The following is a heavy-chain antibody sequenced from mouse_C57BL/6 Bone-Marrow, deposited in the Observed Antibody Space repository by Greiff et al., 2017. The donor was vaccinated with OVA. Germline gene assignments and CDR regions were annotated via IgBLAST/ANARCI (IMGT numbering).Heavy chain of an antibody. Sequence: QVQLQQPGAELVRPGSSVKLSCKASGYTFTSYWMHWVKQRPIQGLEWIGNIDPSDSETHYNQKFKDKATLTVDKSSSTAYMQLSSLTSEDSAVYYCARRERELGRFAYWGQGTLVTVSA. CDR2: IDPSDSET. CDR3: ARRERELGRFAY. CDR1: GYTFTSYW. D-gene: IGHD4-1*01. V-gene: IGHV1-52*01. J-gene: IGHJ3*01.